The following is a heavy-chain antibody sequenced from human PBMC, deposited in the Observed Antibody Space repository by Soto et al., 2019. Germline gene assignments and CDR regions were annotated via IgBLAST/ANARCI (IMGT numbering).Heavy chain of an antibody. V-gene: IGHV4-31*03. Sequence: QVQLQESGPGLVKPSQTLSLTCTVSGGSISSGGTGSYWTWIRQLPGKGLEWIGYIYYTGHTYYNPSLKSRPPLSIDTAENQSSLTLTSVTAADTAVYFCASGHDAYKVRYWGQGTLVTVSS. CDR2: IYYTGHT. CDR3: ASGHDAYKVRY. CDR1: GGSISSGGTGSY. D-gene: IGHD1-1*01. J-gene: IGHJ4*02.